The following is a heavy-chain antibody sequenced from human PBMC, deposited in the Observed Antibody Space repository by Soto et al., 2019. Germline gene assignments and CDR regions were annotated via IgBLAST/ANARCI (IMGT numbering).Heavy chain of an antibody. CDR1: GYPYTNSY. CDR3: ATDFRTRGSVRQAGNFAMDV. D-gene: IGHD1-7*01. V-gene: IGHV1-2*02. J-gene: IGHJ6*02. Sequence: QVQLVQSGAEVRKPGASVKVSCKASGYPYTNSYMHWVRQAPGQVLVWMEWIHPNTGGTNYAQKFQCRVTMTRDTYVSTVYREQNRLTSDDTAIYLCATDFRTRGSVRQAGNFAMDVWGQGTTVTVS. CDR2: IHPNTGGT.